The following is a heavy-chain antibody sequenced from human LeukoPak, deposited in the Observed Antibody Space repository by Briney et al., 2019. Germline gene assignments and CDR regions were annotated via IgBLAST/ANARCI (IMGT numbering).Heavy chain of an antibody. J-gene: IGHJ5*02. V-gene: IGHV3-30*18. CDR2: ISYDGSNK. Sequence: GRSLRLSCAASGFTFSSYGMHWVRQAPGKRLEWVAVISYDGSNKYYADSVKGRFTISRDNSKNTLYLQMNSLRAEDTAVYYCAKDQFGGFDPWGQGTLVTVSS. CDR3: AKDQFGGFDP. D-gene: IGHD3-10*01. CDR1: GFTFSSYG.